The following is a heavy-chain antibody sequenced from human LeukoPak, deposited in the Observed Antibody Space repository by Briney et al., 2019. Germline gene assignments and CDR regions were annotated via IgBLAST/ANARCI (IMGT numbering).Heavy chain of an antibody. CDR2: INHSGGT. Sequence: SETLSLTCAVYGGSFSGYYWSWIRQPPGKGLEWIGEINHSGGTNYNPSLKSRVTISVGTSKSQFSLKLSSVTAADTAVYYCARGRVGYPFDYWGQGTLVTVSS. D-gene: IGHD2-8*01. J-gene: IGHJ4*02. V-gene: IGHV4-34*01. CDR1: GGSFSGYY. CDR3: ARGRVGYPFDY.